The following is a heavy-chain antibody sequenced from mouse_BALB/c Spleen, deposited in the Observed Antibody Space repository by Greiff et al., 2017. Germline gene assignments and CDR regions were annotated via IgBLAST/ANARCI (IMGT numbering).Heavy chain of an antibody. D-gene: IGHD2-14*01. Sequence: EVHLVESGPGLVKPSQSLSLTCSVTGYSITSGYYWNWIRQFPGNKLEWMGYISYDGSNNYNPSLKNRISITRDTSKNQFFLKLNSVTTEDTATYYCARDGVRRDYYAMDYWGQGTSVTVSS. V-gene: IGHV3-6*02. CDR2: ISYDGSN. CDR3: ARDGVRRDYYAMDY. CDR1: GYSITSGYY. J-gene: IGHJ4*01.